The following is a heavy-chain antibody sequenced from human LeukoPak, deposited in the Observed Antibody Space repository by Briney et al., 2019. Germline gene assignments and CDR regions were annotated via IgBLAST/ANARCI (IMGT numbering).Heavy chain of an antibody. CDR1: GVSVSSYF. CDR2: ISYSEST. Sequence: PSETLSLTCTVSGVSVSSYFWSWIRQPPGKGLEWIGYISYSESTNYNPSLKSRVTISLDTSKNQFSLKLSSVTAADTAVYYCARHVGAAAADPYFDYWGQGTLVTVSS. CDR3: ARHVGAAAADPYFDY. V-gene: IGHV4-59*02. D-gene: IGHD6-13*01. J-gene: IGHJ4*02.